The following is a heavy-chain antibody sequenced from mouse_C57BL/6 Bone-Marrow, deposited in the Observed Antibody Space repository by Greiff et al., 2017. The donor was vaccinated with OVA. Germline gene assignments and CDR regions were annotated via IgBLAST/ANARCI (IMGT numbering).Heavy chain of an antibody. CDR2: INPGSGGT. CDR3: ARVSSEAFDY. CDR1: GYAFTNYL. V-gene: IGHV1-54*01. Sequence: QVQLQQSGAELVRPGTSVKVSCKASGYAFTNYLIEWVKQRPGQGLEWIGVINPGSGGTNYNEEFKGKATLTADKSSSTAYMQLSSLTSEDSAVYFCARVSSEAFDYWGQGTTLTVSS. D-gene: IGHD1-1*01. J-gene: IGHJ2*01.